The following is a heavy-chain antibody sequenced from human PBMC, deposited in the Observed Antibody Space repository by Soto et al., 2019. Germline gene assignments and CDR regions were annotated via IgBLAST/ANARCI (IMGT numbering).Heavy chain of an antibody. CDR1: GGTFSSYA. CDR2: IIPTFDTT. CDR3: ARAGDGYPLGWFDP. J-gene: IGHJ5*02. Sequence: QVQLVQSGAEVKKPGSSVKVSCKASGGTFSSYAISWVRQAPGQGLEWMGGIIPTFDTTNYAQKFQGRVTITADESTSTAYLELSSLRSEDTGVYYCARAGDGYPLGWFDPWGQGTLVTVS. D-gene: IGHD5-12*01. V-gene: IGHV1-69*01.